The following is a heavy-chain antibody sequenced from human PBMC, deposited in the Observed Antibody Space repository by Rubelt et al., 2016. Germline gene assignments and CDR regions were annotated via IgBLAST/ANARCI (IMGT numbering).Heavy chain of an antibody. CDR1: GFTFSGSA. Sequence: VQLVESGGGVVQPGRSLRLSCAASGFTFSGSAIHWVRQASGKGLAWVGRIGRRANSYATGSAPSVKGRFTISRDDSRDTAELRMNSLRTEDTAVYYCATPSGYWGQGTLVTVSS. J-gene: IGHJ4*02. CDR3: ATPSGY. CDR2: IGRRANSYAT. V-gene: IGHV3-73*01.